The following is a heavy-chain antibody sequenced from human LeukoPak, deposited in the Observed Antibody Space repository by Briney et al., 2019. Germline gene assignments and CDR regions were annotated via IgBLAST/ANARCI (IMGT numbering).Heavy chain of an antibody. J-gene: IGHJ6*03. CDR2: IKQDGSEI. Sequence: GGSLRLSCAASGFTFSDYWMSWVRLAPGKGLEWVANIKQDGSEIYYVDSVKGRFTIARDNAKNSLYLEMNSLRAEDTAVYYCARRASGKMITFGGVTNSYYYYYMDVWGKGTTVTISS. V-gene: IGHV3-7*01. D-gene: IGHD3-16*01. CDR3: ARRASGKMITFGGVTNSYYYYYMDV. CDR1: GFTFSDYW.